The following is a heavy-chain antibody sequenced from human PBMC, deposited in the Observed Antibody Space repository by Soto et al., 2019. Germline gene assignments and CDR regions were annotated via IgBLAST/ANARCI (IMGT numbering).Heavy chain of an antibody. V-gene: IGHV3-66*01. CDR1: GLKVSSNS. D-gene: IGHD2-15*01. CDR3: ARDRGYCSGXSCYSGEFWFDP. Sequence: GGSLRLGCAASGLKVSSNSMSWVRQAPGKGKEWVSFIFSGGRTYYADSVKGSFTISRDTSKNTLYLQMNSLRAEDTAVYYCARDRGYCSGXSCYSGEFWFDPWGQGTLVTVSS. J-gene: IGHJ5*02. CDR2: IFSGGRT.